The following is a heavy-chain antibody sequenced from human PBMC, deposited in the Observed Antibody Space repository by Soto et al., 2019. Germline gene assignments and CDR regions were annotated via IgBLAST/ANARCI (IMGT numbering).Heavy chain of an antibody. CDR2: IYYSGST. CDR3: ARASYDSSTYYLDY. V-gene: IGHV4-30-4*01. CDR1: GASISSGDYY. J-gene: IGHJ4*02. Sequence: PSETLSLTCTVSGASISSGDYYLTWIRQPPGKGLEWIGSIYYSGSTYYNPSLKSRVTISVDTSNNQFSLKLSSVTAADTAVYYCARASYDSSTYYLDYWGQGTLVTVSS. D-gene: IGHD3-22*01.